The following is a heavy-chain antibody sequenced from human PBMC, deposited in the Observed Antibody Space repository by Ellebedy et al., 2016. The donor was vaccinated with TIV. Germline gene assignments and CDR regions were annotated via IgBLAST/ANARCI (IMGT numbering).Heavy chain of an antibody. Sequence: GGSLRLSCAASGFTFDDYAMHWVRQAPGKGLEWVSGISWNSGSIGYADSVKGRFTISRDNAKNSLYLQMNSLRAEDTALYYCARSYCGGDCSLGMGFYYYYGMDVWGQGTTVTVSS. V-gene: IGHV3-9*01. CDR2: ISWNSGSI. J-gene: IGHJ6*02. CDR1: GFTFDDYA. CDR3: ARSYCGGDCSLGMGFYYYYGMDV. D-gene: IGHD2-21*02.